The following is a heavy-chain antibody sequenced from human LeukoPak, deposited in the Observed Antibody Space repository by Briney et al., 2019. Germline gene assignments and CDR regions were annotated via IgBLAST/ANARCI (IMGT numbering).Heavy chain of an antibody. D-gene: IGHD3-22*01. V-gene: IGHV4-34*01. CDR3: ARDVRLLDGYYYYYMDV. Sequence: SETLSLTCAVYGGSFSGYYWSWIRQPPGKGLEWIGEINHSGSTNYNPSLKSRVTISVDTSKNQFSLKLSSVTAADTAVYYCARDVRLLDGYYYYYMDVWGKGTTVTVSS. J-gene: IGHJ6*03. CDR1: GGSFSGYY. CDR2: INHSGST.